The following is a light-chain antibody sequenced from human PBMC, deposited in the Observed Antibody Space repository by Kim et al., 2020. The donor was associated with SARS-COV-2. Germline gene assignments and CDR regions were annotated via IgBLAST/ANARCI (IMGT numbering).Light chain of an antibody. CDR3: CSYAGIYTHVV. J-gene: IGLJ2*01. CDR2: DVS. V-gene: IGLV2-11*01. CDR1: SSDCGGYNY. Sequence: QLVTIAFTGSSSDCGGYNYVSCYQQHPGKAPKLMIYDVSMRPSGVPDRFSGSKSCNTASLTISGLQAEDEADYYCCSYAGIYTHVVFGGGTQLTV.